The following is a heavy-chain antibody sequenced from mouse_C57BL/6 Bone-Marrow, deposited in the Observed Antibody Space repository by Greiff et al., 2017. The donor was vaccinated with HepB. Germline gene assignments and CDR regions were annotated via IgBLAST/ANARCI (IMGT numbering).Heavy chain of an antibody. D-gene: IGHD2-1*01. CDR3: ARDKAPLPENYAMDY. V-gene: IGHV5-4*01. J-gene: IGHJ4*01. CDR1: GFTFSSYA. CDR2: ISDGGSYT. Sequence: DVMLVESGGGLVKPGGSLKLSCAASGFTFSSYAMSWVRQTPEKRLEWVATISDGGSYTYYPDNVKGRFTISRDNAKNNLYLQMSHLKSEDTAMYYCARDKAPLPENYAMDYWGQGTSVTVSS.